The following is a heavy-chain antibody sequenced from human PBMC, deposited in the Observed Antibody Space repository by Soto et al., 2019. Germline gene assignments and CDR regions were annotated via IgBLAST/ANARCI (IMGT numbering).Heavy chain of an antibody. Sequence: SETLSLTCTVSGGSVSSGSYYWSWIRQPPGKGLEWIGYIYYSGSTNYNPSLRSRVTISVDRSKNQFSLKLSSVTAADTAVYYCAREGNTAMDPFDYWGQGTLVTVSS. J-gene: IGHJ4*02. CDR3: AREGNTAMDPFDY. D-gene: IGHD5-18*01. V-gene: IGHV4-61*01. CDR1: GGSVSSGSYY. CDR2: IYYSGST.